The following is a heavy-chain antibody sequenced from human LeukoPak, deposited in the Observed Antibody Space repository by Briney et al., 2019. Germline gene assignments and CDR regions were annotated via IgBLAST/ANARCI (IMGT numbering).Heavy chain of an antibody. V-gene: IGHV3-53*01. CDR2: IYSGGST. J-gene: IGHJ4*02. CDR1: GFTVSSNY. D-gene: IGHD2-2*01. CDR3: ARLVVFRSYFGY. Sequence: GGSLRLSCAASGFTVSSNYMSWVRQAPGKGLEWVSVIYSGGSTYYADSVKGRFTISRDNSKNTLYLQMNSLRAEDTAVYYCARLVVFRSYFGYWGQGTLVTVSS.